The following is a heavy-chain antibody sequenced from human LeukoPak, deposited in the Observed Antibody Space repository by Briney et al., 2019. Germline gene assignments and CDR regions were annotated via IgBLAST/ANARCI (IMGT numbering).Heavy chain of an antibody. CDR2: ISYDGSNK. V-gene: IGHV3-30*04. CDR3: AKDYYGSGSSNDY. Sequence: PGGSLRLSCAASGFTFSSYAMHWVRQAPGKGLEWVAVISYDGSNKYYADSVKGRFTISRDNSKNTLYLQMNSLRAEDTAVYYCAKDYYGSGSSNDYWGQGTLVTVSS. J-gene: IGHJ4*02. CDR1: GFTFSSYA. D-gene: IGHD3-10*01.